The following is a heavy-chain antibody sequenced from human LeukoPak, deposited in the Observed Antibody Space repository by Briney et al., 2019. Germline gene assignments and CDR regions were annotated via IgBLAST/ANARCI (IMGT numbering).Heavy chain of an antibody. V-gene: IGHV3-21*01. CDR3: ASPIGSSSWYGYFQH. CDR2: ISSSSSYI. CDR1: GFTFSSYS. J-gene: IGHJ1*01. D-gene: IGHD6-13*01. Sequence: GGSLRLSCAASGFTFSSYSMNWVRQAPGKGLEWVSSISSSSSYIYYADSVKGRFTISRDNAKNSLYLQMNSLIAEDTAVYYCASPIGSSSWYGYFQHWGQGTLVTVSS.